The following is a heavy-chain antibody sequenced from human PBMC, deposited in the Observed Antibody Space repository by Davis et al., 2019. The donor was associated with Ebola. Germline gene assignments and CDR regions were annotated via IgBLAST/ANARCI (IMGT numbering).Heavy chain of an antibody. V-gene: IGHV3-30*02. CDR1: GFTLSGYG. CDR3: AKDRRDGYNPFDY. D-gene: IGHD5-24*01. J-gene: IGHJ4*02. CDR2: IWYDGRNQ. Sequence: GESLKISCAASGFTLSGYGLHWVRQPPGKGLEWVAVIWYDGRNQYYADSVKGRFTISRDNSKNTLYLQMNSLGGEDTAVYYCAKDRRDGYNPFDYWGQGTLVTVSS.